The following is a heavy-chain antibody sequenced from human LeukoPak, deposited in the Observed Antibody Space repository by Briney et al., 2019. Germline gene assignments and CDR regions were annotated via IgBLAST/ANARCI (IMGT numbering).Heavy chain of an antibody. CDR2: IYYSGST. V-gene: IGHV4-39*01. CDR3: ARRPIVGATDY. Sequence: SETLSLTCTVSGGSISSSTYYWGWIRQPPGKGLEWIGSIYYSGSTYYNPSLKSRVTISVDTSKNQFSPKVSSVTAAGTAVYYCARRPIVGATDYWGQGTLVTVSS. J-gene: IGHJ4*02. D-gene: IGHD1-26*01. CDR1: GGSISSSTYY.